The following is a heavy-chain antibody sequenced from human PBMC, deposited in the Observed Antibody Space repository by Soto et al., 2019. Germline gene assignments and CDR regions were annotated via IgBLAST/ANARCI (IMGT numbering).Heavy chain of an antibody. D-gene: IGHD3-16*01. Sequence: PGGSLRLSCAASGFTFSSYWMHWVRQAPGKGLVWVSRINSDGSNTSYADSVKGRFTISRDNAKNTLYLQMNSLRAEDTAVYYCARDSVAVPLGYWGQGTLVTVSS. CDR2: INSDGSNT. V-gene: IGHV3-74*01. J-gene: IGHJ4*02. CDR1: GFTFSSYW. CDR3: ARDSVAVPLGY.